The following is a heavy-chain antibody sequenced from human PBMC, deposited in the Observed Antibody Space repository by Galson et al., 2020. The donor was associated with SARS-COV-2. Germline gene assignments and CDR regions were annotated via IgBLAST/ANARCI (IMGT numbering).Heavy chain of an antibody. V-gene: IGHV4-4*02. CDR3: ARGPARLLEWLLPENDAFEI. J-gene: IGHJ3*02. D-gene: IGHD3-3*01. Sequence: SETLSLTCAVSGGSISSSNWWSWVRQPPGKWLEWIGEIYHSGSTNYNPSLKSRVTISVDKSKNQFSLKLSSVTAADTAVYYCARGPARLLEWLLPENDAFEIWCQGTVVTVSS. CDR1: GGSISSSNW. CDR2: IYHSGST.